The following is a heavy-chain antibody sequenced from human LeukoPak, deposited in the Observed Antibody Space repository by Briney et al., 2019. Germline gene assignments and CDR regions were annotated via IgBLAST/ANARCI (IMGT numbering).Heavy chain of an antibody. CDR1: GGTFSSYA. Sequence: ASVKVSCKASGGTFSSYAISWVRQAPGQGLEWMGIINPSGGSTSYAQKFQGKVTMTRDTSTSTVYMELSSLRSEDTAVYYCARDPTTYGSGSYYLYYGMDVWGQGTTVTVSS. CDR2: INPSGGST. CDR3: ARDPTTYGSGSYYLYYGMDV. J-gene: IGHJ6*02. D-gene: IGHD3-10*01. V-gene: IGHV1-46*01.